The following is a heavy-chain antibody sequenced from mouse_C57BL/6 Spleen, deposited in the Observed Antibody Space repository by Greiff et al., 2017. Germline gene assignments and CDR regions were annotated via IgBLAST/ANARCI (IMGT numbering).Heavy chain of an antibody. V-gene: IGHV1-4*01. CDR2: INPSSGDT. J-gene: IGHJ2*01. Sequence: QVQLQQSGAELARPGASVKMSCKASGYTFTSYTMHWVKQRPGQGLEWIGYINPSSGDTKYNQKFKDKATVTADKSSSTAYMQLSSLTSEDSAVYYCARGEVSRYYFDYWGQGTTLTVSS. CDR1: GYTFTSYT. CDR3: ARGEVSRYYFDY. D-gene: IGHD2-12*01.